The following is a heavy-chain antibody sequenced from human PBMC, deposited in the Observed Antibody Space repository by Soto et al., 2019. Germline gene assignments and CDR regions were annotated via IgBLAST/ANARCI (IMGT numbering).Heavy chain of an antibody. V-gene: IGHV3-21*01. CDR2: ISSRSSYI. CDR1: GFTFSSYS. Sequence: EVQLVESGGGLVKPGGSLKVACAASGFTFSSYSMNWVRQAPGKGLEWVSSISSRSSYIYYADSVKGRFTISRDNAKNSLYLQVNSLRAEDTAVYYCARDSSSHPKSDYWGQGTLVTVSS. J-gene: IGHJ4*02. CDR3: ARDSSSHPKSDY. D-gene: IGHD6-13*01.